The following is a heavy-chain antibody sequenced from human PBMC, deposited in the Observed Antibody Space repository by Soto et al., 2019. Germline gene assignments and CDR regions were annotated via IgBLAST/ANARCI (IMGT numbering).Heavy chain of an antibody. CDR3: ERSPITIFRVIPPYYFDS. J-gene: IGHJ4*02. CDR1: GFSLTNTTMG. V-gene: IGHV2-26*01. CDR2: IFPNDEK. Sequence: QVTLKESGPVLVRPTETLTLTCTVSGFSLTNTTMGVSWIRQPPGKALEWLAHIFPNDEKSYITSLKSRLTISRDTSKSQVVLTMTNVDPVDTATYYCERSPITIFRVIPPYYFDSWGQGTLVTVSS. D-gene: IGHD3-3*01.